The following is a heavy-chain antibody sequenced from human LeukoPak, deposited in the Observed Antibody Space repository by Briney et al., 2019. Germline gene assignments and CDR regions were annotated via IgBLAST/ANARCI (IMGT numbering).Heavy chain of an antibody. Sequence: PGGSLRLSCAASGFTFSSYAITWVRQAPGEGLDWVSAISGSGGSTFYADSVKGRFTISRDNSKNTLYLQMNSLRAEDTAVYYCAKGKYRLPYFGMDVWGQGTTVTVSS. D-gene: IGHD2-2*01. J-gene: IGHJ6*02. CDR3: AKGKYRLPYFGMDV. V-gene: IGHV3-23*01. CDR1: GFTFSSYA. CDR2: ISGSGGST.